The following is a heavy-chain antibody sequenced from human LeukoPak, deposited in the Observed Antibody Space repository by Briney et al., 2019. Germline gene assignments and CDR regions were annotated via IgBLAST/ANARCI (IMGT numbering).Heavy chain of an antibody. CDR3: ARWRGYCSGGSCYSYYGMDV. V-gene: IGHV4-59*01. Sequence: SETLSLTCTVSGGSISSYYWSWIRQPPGKGLEWIGYTYYSGSTNYNPSLKSRVTISVDTSKNQFSPKLSSVTAADTAVYYCARWRGYCSGGSCYSYYGMDVWGQGTTVTVSS. CDR2: TYYSGST. D-gene: IGHD2-15*01. J-gene: IGHJ6*02. CDR1: GGSISSYY.